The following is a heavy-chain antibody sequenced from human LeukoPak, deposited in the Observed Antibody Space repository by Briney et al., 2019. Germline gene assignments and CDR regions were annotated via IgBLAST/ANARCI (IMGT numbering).Heavy chain of an antibody. CDR1: GFTFSSYA. CDR3: AKDFRGYSSLYYFDY. Sequence: GGSLRLSCAASGFTFSSYAMSWVRQAPGKGLEWVSAISDSGGSTYYADSVKGRFTISRDNSKNTLYLQMNSLRAEDTAVYYCAKDFRGYSSLYYFDYWGQGTLDTVSS. V-gene: IGHV3-23*01. D-gene: IGHD5-18*01. J-gene: IGHJ4*02. CDR2: ISDSGGST.